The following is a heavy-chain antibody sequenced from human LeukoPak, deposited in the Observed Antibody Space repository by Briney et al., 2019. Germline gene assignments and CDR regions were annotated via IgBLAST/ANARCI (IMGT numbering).Heavy chain of an antibody. J-gene: IGHJ4*02. CDR2: INPIGGGT. CDR3: ARDPAATATTPGQELDY. D-gene: IGHD4-17*01. CDR1: GYIFTTYY. Sequence: ASVRVSCKASGYIFTTYYMHWVRQAPGRGLEWMGIINPIGGGTTYAQKFQGRFIMTTDTSTNTVYMELSALRSDDTAVYYCARDPAATATTPGQELDYWGQGSLVSVSS. V-gene: IGHV1-46*01.